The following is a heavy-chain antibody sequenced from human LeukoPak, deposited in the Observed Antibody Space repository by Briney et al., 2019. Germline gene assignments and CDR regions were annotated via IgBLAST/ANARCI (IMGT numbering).Heavy chain of an antibody. CDR2: ISYDGSDK. CDR1: GFTFSPYA. CDR3: TRGRQFVSDY. Sequence: PGGSLRLSCTASGFTFSPYAMHWVRQAPGKGLEWVAVISYDGSDKYYADSVKGRFTISRDNSKYTLYLQMNSLRTEDTAVYYCTRGRQFVSDYWGQGTLVTVSS. D-gene: IGHD6-6*01. V-gene: IGHV3-30*04. J-gene: IGHJ4*02.